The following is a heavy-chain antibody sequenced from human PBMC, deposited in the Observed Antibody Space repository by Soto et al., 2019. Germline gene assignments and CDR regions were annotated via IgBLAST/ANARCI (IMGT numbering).Heavy chain of an antibody. Sequence: GGSLRLSCAASGFTFSSYAMSWVRQAPGKGLEWVSAISGSGGSTYYADSVEGRFTISRDNSKNTLYLQMNSLRAEDTAVYYCAQHVLYYIDYWGQGTLVSVSS. CDR3: AQHVLYYIDY. CDR2: ISGSGGST. V-gene: IGHV3-23*01. D-gene: IGHD3-10*02. J-gene: IGHJ4*02. CDR1: GFTFSSYA.